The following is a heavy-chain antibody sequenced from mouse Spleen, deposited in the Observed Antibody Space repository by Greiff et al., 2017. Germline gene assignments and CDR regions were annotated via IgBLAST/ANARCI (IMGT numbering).Heavy chain of an antibody. J-gene: IGHJ2*01. CDR2: IDPSDSET. CDR3: ARSIITTVVDSYYFDY. Sequence: QVQLQQPGAELVRPGSSVKLSCKASGYTFTSYWMHWVKQRPIQGLEWIGNIDPSDSETHYNQKFKDKATLTVDKSSSTAYMQLSSLTSEDSAVYYCARSIITTVVDSYYFDYWGQGTTLTVSS. CDR1: GYTFTSYW. V-gene: IGHV1-52*01. D-gene: IGHD1-1*01.